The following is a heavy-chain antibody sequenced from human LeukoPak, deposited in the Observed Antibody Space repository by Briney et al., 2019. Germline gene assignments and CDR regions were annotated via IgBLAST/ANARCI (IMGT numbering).Heavy chain of an antibody. CDR1: GYSISSGYY. D-gene: IGHD2-21*01. Sequence: PSETLSLTCAVSGYSISSGYYWGWIRQPPGKGLEWIGGIYHSGNPYYNPSLKSRVTISVDTSKNQFSLKLSSVTAADTAVYYCARGWVIFDYWGQGTLVTVSS. V-gene: IGHV4-38-2*01. J-gene: IGHJ4*02. CDR2: IYHSGNP. CDR3: ARGWVIFDY.